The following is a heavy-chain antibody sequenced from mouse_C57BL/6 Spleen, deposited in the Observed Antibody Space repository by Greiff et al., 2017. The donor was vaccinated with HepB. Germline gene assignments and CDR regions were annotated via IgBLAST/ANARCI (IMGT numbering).Heavy chain of an antibody. J-gene: IGHJ4*01. CDR1: GYTFTSYW. CDR2: IDPSDSYT. Sequence: VKLQQPGAELVRPGTSVKLSCKASGYTFTSYWMHWVKQRPGQGLEWIGVIDPSDSYTNYNQKFKGKATLTVDTSSSTAYMQLSSLTSEDSAVYYCARSCYGSIYAMDYWGQGTSVTVSS. D-gene: IGHD1-1*01. CDR3: ARSCYGSIYAMDY. V-gene: IGHV1-59*01.